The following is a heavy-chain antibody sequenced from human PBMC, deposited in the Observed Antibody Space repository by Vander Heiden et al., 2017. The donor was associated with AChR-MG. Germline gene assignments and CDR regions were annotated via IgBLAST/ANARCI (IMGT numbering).Heavy chain of an antibody. CDR3: ARGRGYWNSYYYYMDV. V-gene: IGHV4-34*01. CDR1: GGSLSGYY. CDR2: INHSGST. D-gene: IGHD2-15*01. Sequence: QVQLQQWGAGLLKPSETLSLTSAVYGGSLSGYYWGWIRQPPGKGLEWIGEINHSGSTNYNPSLKSRVTISVDTSKNQFSLKLSSVTAADTAVYYCARGRGYWNSYYYYMDVWGKGTTVTVSS. J-gene: IGHJ6*03.